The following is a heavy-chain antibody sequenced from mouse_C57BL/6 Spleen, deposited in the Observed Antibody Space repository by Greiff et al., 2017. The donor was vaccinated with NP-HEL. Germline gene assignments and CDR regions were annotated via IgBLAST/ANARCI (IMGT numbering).Heavy chain of an antibody. CDR1: GFTFSDYG. J-gene: IGHJ4*01. CDR3: ARADYSNLYAMDY. Sequence: DVMLVESGGGLVKPGGSLKLSCAASGFTFSDYGMHWVRQAPEKGLEWVAYISSGSSTIYYADTVKGRFTISRDNAKNTLFLQMTSLRSEDTAMYYCARADYSNLYAMDYWGQGTSVTVSS. D-gene: IGHD2-5*01. CDR2: ISSGSSTI. V-gene: IGHV5-17*01.